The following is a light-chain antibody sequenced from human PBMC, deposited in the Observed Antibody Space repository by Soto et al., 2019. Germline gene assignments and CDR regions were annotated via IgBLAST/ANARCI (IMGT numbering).Light chain of an antibody. CDR2: DVS. V-gene: IGLV2-14*01. Sequence: QSALTQPASVSGSPGQPITISCTGTSSDIGGYNYVSWYQQHPGRAPKLIIYDVSERPSGVSNRFSGSKSGNTASLTISGLQDNYEAEYYCSSYTRQSTVVFGGGTKVTVL. CDR1: SSDIGGYNY. J-gene: IGLJ3*02. CDR3: SSYTRQSTVV.